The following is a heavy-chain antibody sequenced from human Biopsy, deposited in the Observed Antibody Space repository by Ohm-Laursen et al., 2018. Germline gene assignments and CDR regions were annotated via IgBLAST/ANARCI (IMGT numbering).Heavy chain of an antibody. CDR1: GSGFYA. CDR3: AKDGGQWLGGAFDI. Sequence: SLRLSCSASGSGFYAMHWVRQPPGKGLEWLAVPSFDGSNKFYAESVGGRFTISRDRSRDTLYLQMNRLTNEDTALYYCAKDGGQWLGGAFDIWGHRTIVIVAS. CDR2: PSFDGSNK. J-gene: IGHJ3*02. V-gene: IGHV3-30*18. D-gene: IGHD6-19*01.